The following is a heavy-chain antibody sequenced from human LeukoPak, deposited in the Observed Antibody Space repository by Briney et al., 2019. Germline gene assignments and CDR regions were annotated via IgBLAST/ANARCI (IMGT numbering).Heavy chain of an antibody. Sequence: PSETLSLTCTVSGGSVSNYYWSWIRQPPGKGLEWIGDIFYSGSTNYNPSLKSRVTISIDTSKNQFSLELSSVTAAGSAVYYCARPPLLDYWGQGTLVTVSS. CDR2: IFYSGST. CDR1: GGSVSNYY. V-gene: IGHV4-59*08. CDR3: ARPPLLDY. J-gene: IGHJ4*02.